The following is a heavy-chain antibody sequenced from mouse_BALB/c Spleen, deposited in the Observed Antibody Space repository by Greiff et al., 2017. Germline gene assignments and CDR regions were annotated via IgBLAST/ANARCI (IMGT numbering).Heavy chain of an antibody. CDR2: ISSGGST. D-gene: IGHD2-4*01. J-gene: IGHJ4*01. V-gene: IGHV5-6-5*01. Sequence: EVKLMESGGGLVKPGGSLKLSCAASGFTFSSYAMSWVRQTPEKRLEWVASISSGGSTYYPDRVMGRFTISRDNARNILYLQMSSLRSEDTAMYYGARAQMITLDAMDYWGQGTAVTVSA. CDR1: GFTFSSYA. CDR3: ARAQMITLDAMDY.